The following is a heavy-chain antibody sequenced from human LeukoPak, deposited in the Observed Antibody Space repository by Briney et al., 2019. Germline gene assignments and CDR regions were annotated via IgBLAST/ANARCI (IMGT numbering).Heavy chain of an antibody. V-gene: IGHV3-20*04. J-gene: IGHJ6*03. Sequence: GRYLRLAWAPAALTFDDYGMSWARQATGEGQEWVSGINWNGGSTGYADSVKGRFTISRDNAKNSLYLQMNSLRAEDTALYYCARSGTLLYYYMDVWGKGTTVTVSS. D-gene: IGHD2-21*02. CDR3: ARSGTLLYYYMDV. CDR1: ALTFDDYG. CDR2: INWNGGST.